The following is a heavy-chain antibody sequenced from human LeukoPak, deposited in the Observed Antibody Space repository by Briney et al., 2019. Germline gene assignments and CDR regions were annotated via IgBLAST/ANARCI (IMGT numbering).Heavy chain of an antibody. Sequence: SVKVSCKASGGTFSSYAISWVRQAPGQGLEWMGGIIPIFGTANYAQKFQGRVTITADKSTSTAYMELSSLRSEDTAVYYCARIPYDYVWGSYRYFYFDYWGQGTLVTVSS. J-gene: IGHJ4*02. V-gene: IGHV1-69*06. CDR2: IIPIFGTA. CDR1: GGTFSSYA. D-gene: IGHD3-16*02. CDR3: ARIPYDYVWGSYRYFYFDY.